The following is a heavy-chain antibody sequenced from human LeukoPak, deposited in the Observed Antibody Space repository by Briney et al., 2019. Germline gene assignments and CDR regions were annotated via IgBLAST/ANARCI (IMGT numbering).Heavy chain of an antibody. V-gene: IGHV4-39*07. CDR3: ARASGWYKNIDY. J-gene: IGHJ4*02. Sequence: PSETLSLTCTVSGGSISSSSYYWGWIRQPPGKGLEWIGSIYYSGSTYYNPSLKSRVTISVDTSKNQFSLKLSSVTAADTAVYYCARASGWYKNIDYWGQGTLVTVSS. D-gene: IGHD6-19*01. CDR2: IYYSGST. CDR1: GGSISSSSYY.